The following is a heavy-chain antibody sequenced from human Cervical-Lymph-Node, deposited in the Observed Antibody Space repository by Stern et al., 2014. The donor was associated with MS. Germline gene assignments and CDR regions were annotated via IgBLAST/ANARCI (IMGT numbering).Heavy chain of an antibody. CDR2: ITNVGST. Sequence: VQLVESGGGVIQPGGSLRLSCTASGFTVSRAYMTLVRQAPGKELEWVSLITNVGSTFYTDSVKGRFTISRDDSKNTVYLHMTSLRAEDTAMYYCARDTSSPERSDWWGQGTLVTVSS. V-gene: IGHV3-53*01. CDR1: GFTVSRAY. CDR3: ARDTSSPERSDW. D-gene: IGHD1-1*01. J-gene: IGHJ4*02.